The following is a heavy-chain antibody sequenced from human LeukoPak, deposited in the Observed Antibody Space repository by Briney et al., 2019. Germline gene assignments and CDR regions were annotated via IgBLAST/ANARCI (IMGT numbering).Heavy chain of an antibody. CDR3: ARDMVRGTRYNWFDP. CDR1: GGSISSGSYY. J-gene: IGHJ5*02. Sequence: SETLSLTCSVSGGSISSGSYYWSWIRQPAGKGLEWIGRIYTSGSINYNPSLKSRVTISVDTSKNQFSLKLSSVTAADTAVYYCARDMVRGTRYNWFDPWGQGTLVTVSS. D-gene: IGHD3-10*01. V-gene: IGHV4-61*02. CDR2: IYTSGSI.